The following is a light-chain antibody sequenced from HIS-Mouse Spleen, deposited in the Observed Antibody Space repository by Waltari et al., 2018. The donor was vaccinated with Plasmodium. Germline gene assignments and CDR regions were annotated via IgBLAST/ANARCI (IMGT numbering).Light chain of an antibody. CDR2: YYSDSDK. J-gene: IGLJ3*02. V-gene: IGLV5-37*01. CDR1: SDINVGSYN. CDR3: MIWPSNASGV. Sequence: QPVLTQPPSSSASPGESARLTCTLPSDINVGSYNIYRYPQQHGSPHRYLLYYYSDSDKGQGSGVPSRFSGSKDASANTGILLISGLQSEDEADYYCMIWPSNASGVFGGGTKLTVL.